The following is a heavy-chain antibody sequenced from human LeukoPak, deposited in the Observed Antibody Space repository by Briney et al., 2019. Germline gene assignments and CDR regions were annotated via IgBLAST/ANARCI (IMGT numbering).Heavy chain of an antibody. CDR2: IYYSGST. V-gene: IGHV4-59*01. D-gene: IGHD4-17*01. CDR3: ARAEVDGGYYFDY. J-gene: IGHJ4*02. CDR1: GGSISSYY. Sequence: SETLSLTCTVSGGSISSYYWSWIRQPPGKGLEWIGYIYYSGSTNYNPSLKSRATISVDTSKNQFSLKLSSVTAADTAVYYCARAEVDGGYYFDYWGQGTLVTVSS.